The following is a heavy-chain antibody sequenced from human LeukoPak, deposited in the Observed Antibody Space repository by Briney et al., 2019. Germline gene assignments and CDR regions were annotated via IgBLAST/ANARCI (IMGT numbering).Heavy chain of an antibody. D-gene: IGHD2-2*02. J-gene: IGHJ2*01. CDR2: IIPIFGTA. CDR3: ARGSIPVWYFDL. CDR1: GGTFISYA. Sequence: SVKVSCKASGGTFISYAISWVRQAPGQGLEWMGGIIPIFGTANYAQKFQGRVTVTADESTSTAYMELSSLRSEDTAVYYCARGSIPVWYFDLWGRGTLVTVSS. V-gene: IGHV1-69*13.